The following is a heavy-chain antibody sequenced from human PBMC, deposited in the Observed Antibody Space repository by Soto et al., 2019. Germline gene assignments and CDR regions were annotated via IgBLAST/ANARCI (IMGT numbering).Heavy chain of an antibody. J-gene: IGHJ2*01. CDR1: GGTFSSYA. V-gene: IGHV1-69*13. D-gene: IGHD6-13*01. Sequence: ASVKVSCKASGGTFSSYAISWVRQAPGQGLEWMGGIIPIFGTANYAQKFQGRVTITADESTSTAYMELSSLRSEDTAVYYCARVRQLYWYLDLWGRGTLVTVSS. CDR2: IIPIFGTA. CDR3: ARVRQLYWYLDL.